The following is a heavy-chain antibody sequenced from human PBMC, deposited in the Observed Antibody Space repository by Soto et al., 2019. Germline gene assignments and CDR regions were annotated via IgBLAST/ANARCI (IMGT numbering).Heavy chain of an antibody. D-gene: IGHD6-13*01. CDR1: GYTFTSYA. CDR3: ARQDSSSWYPEGFGYFDY. V-gene: IGHV1-3*01. CDR2: INAGNGNT. Sequence: ASVKVSCKASGYTFTSYAMHCVRQAPGQRLEWMGWINAGNGNTKYSQKFQGRVTITRDTSASTAYMELSSLRSEDTAVYYCARQDSSSWYPEGFGYFDYWGQGTLVTVSS. J-gene: IGHJ4*02.